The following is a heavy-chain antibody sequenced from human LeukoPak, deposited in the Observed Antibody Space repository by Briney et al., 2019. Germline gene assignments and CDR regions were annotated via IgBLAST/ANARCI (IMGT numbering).Heavy chain of an antibody. CDR2: ISSSSSYI. J-gene: IGHJ4*02. Sequence: PGGSLRLSCAASGFTFSSYSMNWVRQAPGKGLEWVSSISSSSSYIYYADSVKGRFTISRDNAKNSLYLQMNSLRAEDTAVYYCASIAVAGTLSDYWGQGTLVTVSS. CDR1: GFTFSSYS. D-gene: IGHD6-19*01. CDR3: ASIAVAGTLSDY. V-gene: IGHV3-21*01.